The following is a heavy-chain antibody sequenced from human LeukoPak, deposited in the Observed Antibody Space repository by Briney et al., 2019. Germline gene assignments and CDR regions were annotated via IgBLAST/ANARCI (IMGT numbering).Heavy chain of an antibody. D-gene: IGHD3-10*01. Sequence: GASVKVSCKASGYTFTGYYMHGVRQAPGQGLEWMGWINPNSGGTNYAQKFQGRVTMTRDTSISTAYMELSRLRSDDTAVYYCARTMVIAYYYYGMDVWGQGTTVTVSS. CDR2: INPNSGGT. CDR3: ARTMVIAYYYYGMDV. V-gene: IGHV1-2*02. J-gene: IGHJ6*02. CDR1: GYTFTGYY.